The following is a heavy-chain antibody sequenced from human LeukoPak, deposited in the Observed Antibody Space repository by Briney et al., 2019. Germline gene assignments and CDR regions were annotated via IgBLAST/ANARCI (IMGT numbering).Heavy chain of an antibody. J-gene: IGHJ4*02. Sequence: GGSLRLSCAASGFTFNSYSMNWVRQAPGMGLEWISSITSSSTYIYYADSVRGRFTISRDNAEKSLFLQMHSLRAEDTAVYYCASPARWIQLWYSFDYWGQGTLVTVSS. CDR3: ASPARWIQLWYSFDY. V-gene: IGHV3-21*01. CDR2: ITSSSTYI. CDR1: GFTFNSYS. D-gene: IGHD5-18*01.